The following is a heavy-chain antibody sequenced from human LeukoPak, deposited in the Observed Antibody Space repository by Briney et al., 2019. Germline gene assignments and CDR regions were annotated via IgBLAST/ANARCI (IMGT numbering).Heavy chain of an antibody. D-gene: IGHD3-9*01. Sequence: SETLSLTCTVSGGSISSYYWSWIRQPPGKGLEWIGYIYYSGSTNYNPSLKSRVTISVDTSKNQFSLKLSSVTAADTAVYYCARGAGYYDILTGYIRGYFFDYWGQGILVTVSS. J-gene: IGHJ4*02. CDR1: GGSISSYY. CDR3: ARGAGYYDILTGYIRGYFFDY. V-gene: IGHV4-59*01. CDR2: IYYSGST.